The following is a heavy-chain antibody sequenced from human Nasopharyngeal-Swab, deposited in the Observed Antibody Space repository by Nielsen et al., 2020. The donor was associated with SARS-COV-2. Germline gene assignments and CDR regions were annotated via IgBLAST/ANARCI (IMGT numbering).Heavy chain of an antibody. CDR3: ATLSSSWYEYYFDY. CDR1: GVSISSSPYY. V-gene: IGHV4-39*01. J-gene: IGHJ4*02. Sequence: SETLSLTCTVSGVSISSSPYYWAWIRQPPGKGLEWIGSIYYGGSTYYNPSLKSRVTISVDTSKNQFSLKLSSVTAADTAVYYCATLSSSWYEYYFDYWGQGTLVTVSS. D-gene: IGHD6-13*01. CDR2: IYYGGST.